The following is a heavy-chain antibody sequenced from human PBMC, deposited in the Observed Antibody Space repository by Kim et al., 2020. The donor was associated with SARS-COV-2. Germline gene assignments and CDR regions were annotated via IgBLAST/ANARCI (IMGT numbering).Heavy chain of an antibody. CDR2: INHSGST. CDR1: GGSFSGYY. CDR3: ARGQGYDKGPFGY. Sequence: SETLSLTCAVYGGSFSGYYWSWIRQPPGKGLEWIGEINHSGSTNYNPSLKSRVTISVDTSKNQFSLKLSSVTAADTAVYYCARGQGYDKGPFGYWGQGTLVTVSS. J-gene: IGHJ4*02. V-gene: IGHV4-34*01. D-gene: IGHD3-9*01.